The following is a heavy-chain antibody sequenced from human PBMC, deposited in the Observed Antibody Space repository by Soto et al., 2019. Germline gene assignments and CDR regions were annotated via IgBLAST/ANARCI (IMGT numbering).Heavy chain of an antibody. Sequence: QVQLQESGPGLVKSSETLSLTCTVSGASSSSYYWSWIRQPPGKGLEWIGDMNDFGRTIYNPSLKSRVTISLETSKNQFSLKLTSVIAADTAVYYCARSFGRDAVRCNWFDPWGQGTLVTVSS. CDR3: ARSFGRDAVRCNWFDP. J-gene: IGHJ5*02. V-gene: IGHV4-59*01. CDR1: GASSSSYY. D-gene: IGHD2-21*01. CDR2: MNDFGRT.